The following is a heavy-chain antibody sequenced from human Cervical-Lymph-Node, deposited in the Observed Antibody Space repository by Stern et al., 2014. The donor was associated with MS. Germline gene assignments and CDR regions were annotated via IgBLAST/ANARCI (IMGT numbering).Heavy chain of an antibody. D-gene: IGHD6-13*01. Sequence: QVKLQESGPGLVKPSETLSLTSTVSGGSISSYYWSWIRQPPGKGLEWIGYIYYSGSPNYNPSLKSRVTISVDTSKNQFSLKLSSVTAADTAVYYCARVPGIAAAGYGMDVWGQGTTVTVSS. CDR2: IYYSGSP. J-gene: IGHJ6*02. CDR3: ARVPGIAAAGYGMDV. CDR1: GGSISSYY. V-gene: IGHV4-59*01.